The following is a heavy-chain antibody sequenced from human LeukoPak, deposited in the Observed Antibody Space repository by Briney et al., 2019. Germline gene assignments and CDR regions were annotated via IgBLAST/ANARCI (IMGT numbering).Heavy chain of an antibody. CDR2: IYYSGST. CDR1: GGSISSYY. Sequence: SETLSLTCTVSGGSISSYYWSWIRQPPGKGLEWIGYIYYSGSTNYNPSLKSRVTISVETSKNEFSLKLSSLTAADTAVYFCSRELAGTTIHYWGQGTLVTVSS. CDR3: SRELAGTTIHY. J-gene: IGHJ4*02. D-gene: IGHD1-7*01. V-gene: IGHV4-59*12.